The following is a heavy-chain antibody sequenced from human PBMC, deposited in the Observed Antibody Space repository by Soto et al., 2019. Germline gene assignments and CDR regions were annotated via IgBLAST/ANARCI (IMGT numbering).Heavy chain of an antibody. CDR2: IIPILGIA. CDR1: GGTFSSYT. V-gene: IGHV1-69*02. Sequence: QVQLVQSGAEVKKPGSSVKVSCKASGGTFSSYTISWVRQAPGQGLEWMGRIIPILGIANYAQKFQGRVTIXXDXSXXTADMELSSLRSEDTAVYYCAGVSERLGAPGGGNYWGQGTLVTVSS. J-gene: IGHJ4*02. D-gene: IGHD1-26*01. CDR3: AGVSERLGAPGGGNY.